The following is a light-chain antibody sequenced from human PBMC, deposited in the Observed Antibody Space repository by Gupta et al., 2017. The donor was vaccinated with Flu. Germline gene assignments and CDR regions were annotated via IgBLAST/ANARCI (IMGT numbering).Light chain of an antibody. CDR1: RSVSSDY. CDR2: GAS. CDR3: QQFGGSPMFT. V-gene: IGKV3-20*01. Sequence: RATLSCRASRSVSSDYLAWYQQKPGQAPRLLFYGASNRATGIPDRFSGGGTGTDFTLTISRLEPEDFAVYYCQQFGGSPMFTFGQGTKLEIK. J-gene: IGKJ2*01.